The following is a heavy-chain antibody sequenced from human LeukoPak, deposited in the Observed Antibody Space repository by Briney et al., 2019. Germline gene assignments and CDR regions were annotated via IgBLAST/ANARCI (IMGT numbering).Heavy chain of an antibody. Sequence: NPSETLSLTCTVSGDSIITYYWRWIRQPAGKGLEWIGRIHTSGSTNYNPSLKSRVTMSVDTSKNQFSLKLSSMTAADTAIYYCSRGRLYSGSYYDSDYWGQGTLVTVSS. J-gene: IGHJ4*02. CDR1: GDSIITYY. CDR3: SRGRLYSGSYYDSDY. CDR2: IHTSGST. D-gene: IGHD1-26*01. V-gene: IGHV4-4*07.